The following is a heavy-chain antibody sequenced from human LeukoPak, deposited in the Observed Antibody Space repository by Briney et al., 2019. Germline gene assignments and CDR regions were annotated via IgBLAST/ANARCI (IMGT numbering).Heavy chain of an antibody. CDR3: ARPSSSSWPYYYDIIPLDY. J-gene: IGHJ4*02. V-gene: IGHV1-8*01. CDR2: MNPNSGNT. CDR1: VYTFTRYV. D-gene: IGHD3-22*01. Sequence: APLKVSSTASVYTFTRYVINWVRQATGQRLEWRGWMNPNSGNTGSAQKFQGRVTMTRHTSSSTAYMELSSLRSEDTAVYYCARPSSSSWPYYYDIIPLDYGGQGTLVTVSS.